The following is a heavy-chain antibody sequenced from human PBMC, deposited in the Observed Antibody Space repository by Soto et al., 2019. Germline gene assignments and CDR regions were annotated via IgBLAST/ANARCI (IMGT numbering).Heavy chain of an antibody. J-gene: IGHJ4*02. Sequence: TSETLSLTCTVSGGSISSGYYYWSWIRQPPGKGLEWIGFIYYSGSTYYNPSLKSRVTISVDTSKNQFSLKLSSVTAADTAVYYCARWWFGEFFDYWGQGTLVTVSS. CDR3: ARWWFGEFFDY. V-gene: IGHV4-30-4*01. CDR2: IYYSGST. D-gene: IGHD3-10*01. CDR1: GGSISSGYYY.